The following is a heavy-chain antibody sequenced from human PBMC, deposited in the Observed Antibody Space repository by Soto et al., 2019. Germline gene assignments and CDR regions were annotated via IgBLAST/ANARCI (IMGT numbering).Heavy chain of an antibody. CDR3: ARGEYYYGSGSYYNPYNWFDP. D-gene: IGHD3-10*01. Sequence: PSETLSLTCTVSGCSVSSGSYYWSWIRQPPGKGLEWIGYIYYSGSTNYNPSLKSRVTISVDTSKNQFSLKLSSVTAADTAVYYCARGEYYYGSGSYYNPYNWFDPWGQGTLVTVSS. CDR1: GCSVSSGSYY. J-gene: IGHJ5*02. V-gene: IGHV4-61*01. CDR2: IYYSGST.